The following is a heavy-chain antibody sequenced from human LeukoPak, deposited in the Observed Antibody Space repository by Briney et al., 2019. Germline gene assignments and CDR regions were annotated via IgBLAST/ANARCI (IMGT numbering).Heavy chain of an antibody. CDR1: GFTVSSNY. J-gene: IGHJ4*02. Sequence: PGGSLRLSCAASGFTVSSNYMSWVRQAPGKGLEWVSVIYSGGSTYYADSVKGRFTISRDNSKNTLYLQMNSLRAEDTAVYYCARWHWNDVIDYWGQGTLVTVSS. CDR2: IYSGGST. V-gene: IGHV3-66*01. CDR3: ARWHWNDVIDY. D-gene: IGHD1-1*01.